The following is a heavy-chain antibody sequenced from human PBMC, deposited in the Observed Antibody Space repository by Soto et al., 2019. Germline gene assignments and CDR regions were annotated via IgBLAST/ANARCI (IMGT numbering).Heavy chain of an antibody. D-gene: IGHD3-9*01. J-gene: IGHJ6*02. CDR2: ISGSGGST. V-gene: IGHV3-23*01. CDR1: GFTFSSYV. Sequence: EVQLLESGGGLVQPGGSLRLSCAASGFTFSSYVMSWVRQAPGKGLEWVSAISGSGGSTYYADSVKGRFTISRDNSKNTLYLQMNSLRAEDTAVYYCAKVSVYDILTGYLYGMDVWGQGTTVTVSS. CDR3: AKVSVYDILTGYLYGMDV.